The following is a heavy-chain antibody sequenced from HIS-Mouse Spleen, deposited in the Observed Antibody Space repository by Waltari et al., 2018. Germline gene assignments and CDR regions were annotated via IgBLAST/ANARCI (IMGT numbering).Heavy chain of an antibody. J-gene: IGHJ3*02. CDR2: IYYSGST. Sequence: QVQLQESGPGLVKPSETLSLTCTVSGGSVSSVSYSWIWIRHPPGKGLEWIGYIYYSGSTNYNPSLKSRVTISVDTSKNQFSLKLSSVTAADTAVYYCASRSYSSGWYKAFDIWGQGTMVTVSS. CDR3: ASRSYSSGWYKAFDI. D-gene: IGHD6-19*01. CDR1: GGSVSSVSYS. V-gene: IGHV4-61*01.